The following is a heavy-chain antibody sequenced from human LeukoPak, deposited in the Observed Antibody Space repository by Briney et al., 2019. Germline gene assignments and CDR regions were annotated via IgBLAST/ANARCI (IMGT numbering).Heavy chain of an antibody. CDR2: ISSGGYTI. J-gene: IGHJ4*02. CDR1: GFTFSDHY. CDR3: ARRCSSTSCLQY. Sequence: GGSLRLSCAASGFTFSDHYMTWIRQAPGKGLEWVSYISSGGYTIHYADSVKGRFTISRDNAKKSLYLQMNSLRAEDTAVYYCARRCSSTSCLQYWGQGTLVTVSS. V-gene: IGHV3-11*04. D-gene: IGHD2-2*01.